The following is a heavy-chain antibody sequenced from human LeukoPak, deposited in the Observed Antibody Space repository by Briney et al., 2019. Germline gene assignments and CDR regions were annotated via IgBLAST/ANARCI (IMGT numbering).Heavy chain of an antibody. V-gene: IGHV1-8*03. CDR2: MNPNSGNT. CDR1: GYTFTSYD. Sequence: ASVKVSCKASGYTFTSYDINWVRQAPGQGLEGMGWMNPNSGNTGYAQKFQGRVTITRNTSISTAYMELSSLRSEDTAVYYCARGSAWPGYSYGYYYYYYMDVWGKGTTVTVSS. CDR3: ARGSAWPGYSYGYYYYYYMDV. J-gene: IGHJ6*03. D-gene: IGHD5-18*01.